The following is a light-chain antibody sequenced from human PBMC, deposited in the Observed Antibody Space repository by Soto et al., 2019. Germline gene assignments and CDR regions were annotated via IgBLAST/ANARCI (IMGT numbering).Light chain of an antibody. CDR2: DAS. Sequence: DIQMTQSPSSLSASVGDRVTITCQASHDIINHLNWYQQKPGKAPKLLIYDASNLEIGVPSRFSGSGSGSDFSSSISILKPEDSAKYYGQHYYDFSLFGPGTKVEIK. CDR3: QHYYDFSL. V-gene: IGKV1-33*01. J-gene: IGKJ3*01. CDR1: HDIINH.